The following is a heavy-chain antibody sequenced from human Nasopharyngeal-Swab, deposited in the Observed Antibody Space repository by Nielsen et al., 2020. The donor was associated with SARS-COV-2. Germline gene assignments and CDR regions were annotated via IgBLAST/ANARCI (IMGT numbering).Heavy chain of an antibody. CDR2: MSNDGTTE. D-gene: IGHD3/OR15-3a*01. V-gene: IGHV3-30-3*01. J-gene: IGHJ4*02. Sequence: GESLKISCVASGFSFSSYSMHWVRQAPGKGLEWVAVMSNDGTTEYYVDSVKGRFSISRDNSKDTVYLQMASLKPEDTAVYYCARDRESIFWSGYSFDYWGQGILVTVSS. CDR3: ARDRESIFWSGYSFDY. CDR1: GFSFSSYS.